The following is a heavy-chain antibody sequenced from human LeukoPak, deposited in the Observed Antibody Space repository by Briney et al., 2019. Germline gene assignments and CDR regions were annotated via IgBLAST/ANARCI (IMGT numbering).Heavy chain of an antibody. CDR2: IWYDGSNK. D-gene: IGHD2-2*01. J-gene: IGHJ4*02. CDR3: ARVGTSSRGGSIDY. V-gene: IGHV3-33*01. CDR1: GFTFSSYG. Sequence: PGGSLRLSCAASGFTFSSYGMHWVRQAPGKGLEWVAVIWYDGSNKYYADSVKGRFTISRDNSKNTLYLQMNSLRAEDTAVYYCARVGTSSRGGSIDYWGQGTLVTVSS.